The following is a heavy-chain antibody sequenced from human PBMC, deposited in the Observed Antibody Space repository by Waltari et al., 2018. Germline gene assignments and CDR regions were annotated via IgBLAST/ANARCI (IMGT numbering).Heavy chain of an antibody. V-gene: IGHV1-8*01. J-gene: IGHJ4*02. D-gene: IGHD3-22*01. CDR2: MNPNSGYT. CDR3: ARGNGYDNSGYSAYGPYPDY. CDR1: GYTFTSFD. Sequence: QVQLVQSGAEVKKPGASVKVSCKASGYTFTSFDINWVRQANGQGLEWMGWMNPNSGYTGYAQKFQGRVTITRNTSISTAYMELSTLRSEDTAVYYCARGNGYDNSGYSAYGPYPDYWGQGTLVTVSS.